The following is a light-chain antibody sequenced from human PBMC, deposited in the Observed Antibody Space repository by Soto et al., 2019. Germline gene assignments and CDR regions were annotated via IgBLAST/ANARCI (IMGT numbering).Light chain of an antibody. CDR1: QTLSSNY. V-gene: IGKV3-20*01. Sequence: PTTLSLSPGDIATLSCRASQTLSSNYLAWYQQKLGQAPRLLIFGASRRATGIPDRFSGSGSGTDFTLTITSLESEDFAVYYSQQYTRTPRTFGQGTKPDIK. J-gene: IGKJ1*01. CDR2: GAS. CDR3: QQYTRTPRT.